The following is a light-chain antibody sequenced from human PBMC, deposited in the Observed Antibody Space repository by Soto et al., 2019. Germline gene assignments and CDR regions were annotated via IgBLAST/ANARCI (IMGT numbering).Light chain of an antibody. Sequence: SYELTQPPSVSVSPRQTASITCSGDKLGDKYACWYQQKPGQSPVLVIYQDSKRPSGIPERFSGSKSGNTATLTISGTQAMDEADYYCQAWDSSTVVFGGGTKLTVL. CDR1: KLGDKY. J-gene: IGLJ2*01. CDR3: QAWDSSTVV. V-gene: IGLV3-1*01. CDR2: QDS.